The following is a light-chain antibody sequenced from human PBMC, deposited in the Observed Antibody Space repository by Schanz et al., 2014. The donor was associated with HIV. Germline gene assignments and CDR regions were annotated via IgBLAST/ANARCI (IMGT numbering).Light chain of an antibody. CDR2: DAS. J-gene: IGKJ1*01. CDR1: KSVSSNY. CDR3: QQRSNWPPWT. V-gene: IGKV3-11*01. Sequence: EIVLTQSPATLSLSPGDRATLSCRASKSVSSNYFAWYQQKPGQAPRLLIYDASNRATGIPARFSGSGSGTDFTLTISSLEPEDFAVYYCQQRSNWPPWTFGQGTKVEIK.